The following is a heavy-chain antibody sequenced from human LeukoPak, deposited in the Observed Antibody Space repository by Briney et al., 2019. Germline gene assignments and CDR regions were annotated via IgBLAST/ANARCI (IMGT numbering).Heavy chain of an antibody. CDR1: GGSISSGSYY. V-gene: IGHV4-61*02. CDR2: IYTSGST. J-gene: IGHJ3*02. CDR3: ARAQRTIDAFDI. Sequence: SLTLSLTCTVSGGSISSGSYYWSWIRQPAGKGLEWIGRIYTSGSTNYNPSLKSRVTISVDTSKNQFSLKLSSVTAADTAVYYCARAQRTIDAFDIWGQGTMVTVSS.